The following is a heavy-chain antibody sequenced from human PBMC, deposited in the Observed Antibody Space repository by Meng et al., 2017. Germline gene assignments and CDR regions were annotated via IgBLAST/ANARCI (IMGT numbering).Heavy chain of an antibody. Sequence: SLKISCAASGFTFDDYGMHWVRQAPGKGLEWVSGISWNSGSICYADSVKGRFTISRDNAKNSLYLQMNSLRAEDMALYYCAKGVVPAVNDAFDIWGQGTMVTVSS. J-gene: IGHJ3*02. CDR3: AKGVVPAVNDAFDI. CDR1: GFTFDDYG. CDR2: ISWNSGSI. D-gene: IGHD2-2*01. V-gene: IGHV3-9*03.